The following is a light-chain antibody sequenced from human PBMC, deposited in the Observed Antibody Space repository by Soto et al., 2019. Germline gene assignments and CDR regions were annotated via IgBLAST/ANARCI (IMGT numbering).Light chain of an antibody. V-gene: IGKV1-8*01. CDR2: AAS. CDR3: QQYYSYPPYT. Sequence: AIRMTQSPSSLSASTGDRVTITCRASQGISSYLAWYQQKPGKAPKLLIYAASTLQSGVPSRFSGSRSGTDLTLTISCLQSEDFATYYCQQYYSYPPYTFGQGTRLEIK. J-gene: IGKJ2*01. CDR1: QGISSY.